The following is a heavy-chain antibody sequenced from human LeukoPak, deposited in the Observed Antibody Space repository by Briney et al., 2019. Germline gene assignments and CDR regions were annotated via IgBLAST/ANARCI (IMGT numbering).Heavy chain of an antibody. CDR2: IYHSGST. V-gene: IGHV4-38-2*02. Sequence: SETLSLTCTVSGYSISSGYYWGWIRQPPGKGLEWIGSIYHSGSTYYNPSLKSRVTISVDTSKNQFSLKLSSVTAADTAVYYCARGGDCSSTSCYPGFDYWGQGTLVTVSS. D-gene: IGHD2-2*03. CDR3: ARGGDCSSTSCYPGFDY. CDR1: GYSISSGYY. J-gene: IGHJ4*02.